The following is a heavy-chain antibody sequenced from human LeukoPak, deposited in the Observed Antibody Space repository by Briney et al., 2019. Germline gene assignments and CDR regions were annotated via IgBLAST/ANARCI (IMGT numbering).Heavy chain of an antibody. Sequence: PGGSLRLSCAASGFTFSSYWMSWVRQAPGKGLEWVSYISSSGSTIYYADSVKGQFTISRDNAKNSLYLQMNSLRAEDTAVYYCAREVVVSATHWYFDLWGRGTLVTVSS. CDR3: AREVVVSATHWYFDL. CDR1: GFTFSSYW. CDR2: ISSSGSTI. J-gene: IGHJ2*01. D-gene: IGHD2-15*01. V-gene: IGHV3-48*04.